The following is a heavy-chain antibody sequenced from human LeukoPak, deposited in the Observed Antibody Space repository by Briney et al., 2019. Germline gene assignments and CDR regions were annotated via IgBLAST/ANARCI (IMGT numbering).Heavy chain of an antibody. CDR1: GFTFSSYA. D-gene: IGHD6-19*01. Sequence: GGSLRLSCAGSGFTFSSYAMSWVRQAPGKGLEWVSTISGSGGGTYYADSVKGRFTISRDNSENTLYLQMDSLRAEDTAVYYCAKGDSSGWYGGLYYYYGMDVWGQGTTVTVSS. CDR2: ISGSGGGT. CDR3: AKGDSSGWYGGLYYYYGMDV. V-gene: IGHV3-23*01. J-gene: IGHJ6*02.